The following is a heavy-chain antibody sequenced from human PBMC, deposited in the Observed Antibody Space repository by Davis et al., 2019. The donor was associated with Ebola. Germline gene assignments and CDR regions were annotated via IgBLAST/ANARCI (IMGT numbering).Heavy chain of an antibody. V-gene: IGHV4-39*01. Sequence: MPSETLSLTCTVSGGSISSGGYYWGWIRQPPGKGLEWIGSIYYSGSTYYNPSLKSRVTISVDTSKNQFTLKLSSLTAADTAVYYCARSVSGGRASDYWGRGTLVTVSS. D-gene: IGHD2-15*01. CDR3: ARSVSGGRASDY. CDR1: GGSISSGGYY. J-gene: IGHJ4*01. CDR2: IYYSGST.